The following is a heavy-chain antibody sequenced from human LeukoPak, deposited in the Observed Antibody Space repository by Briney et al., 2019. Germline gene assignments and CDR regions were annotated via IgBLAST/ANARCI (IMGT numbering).Heavy chain of an antibody. D-gene: IGHD5-24*01. CDR1: GGTFSSYA. J-gene: IGHJ4*02. CDR2: IIPILGIA. Sequence: SVKVSCKASGGTFSSYAISWVRQAPGQGLEWMGRIIPILGIANYAQKFQGRVTITADKSTSTAYMELSSLRSEDTAVYYCAKAVEMATIGPNFFDYWGQGTLVTVSS. CDR3: AKAVEMATIGPNFFDY. V-gene: IGHV1-69*04.